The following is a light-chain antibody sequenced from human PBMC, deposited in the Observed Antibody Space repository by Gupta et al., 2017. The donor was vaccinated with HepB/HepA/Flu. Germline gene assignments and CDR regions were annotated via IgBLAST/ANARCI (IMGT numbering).Light chain of an antibody. J-gene: IGLJ2*01. Sequence: QSVLTQPPSVSAAPGQKVTISCSGSSSNIGNNYVSWYQQLPGTAPKLLIYDNNKRPSGIPARFSGSKSGTSATLSTTGLQTGEEADYYCGTWDSSLSAVVFGGGTKLTVL. CDR2: DNN. CDR3: GTWDSSLSAVV. V-gene: IGLV1-51*01. CDR1: SSNIGNNY.